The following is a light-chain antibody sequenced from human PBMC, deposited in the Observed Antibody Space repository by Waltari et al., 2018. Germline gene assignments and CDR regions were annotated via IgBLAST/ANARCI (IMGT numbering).Light chain of an antibody. Sequence: DIVMTQSPDSLTVSLGERATINCKSNQSVLYNSNNKNYVAWYQQKPGQPPKLLIYWASTRQSGVPDRFSGSGSGTDVTHTISSLQAEDVAVYHCQQYYTNPRTFGQGTKVEIK. CDR2: WAS. CDR3: QQYYTNPRT. CDR1: QSVLYNSNNKNY. J-gene: IGKJ1*01. V-gene: IGKV4-1*01.